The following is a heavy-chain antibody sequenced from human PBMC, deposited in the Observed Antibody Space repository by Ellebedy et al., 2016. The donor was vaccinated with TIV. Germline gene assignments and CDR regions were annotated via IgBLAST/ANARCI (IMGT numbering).Heavy chain of an antibody. J-gene: IGHJ4*02. Sequence: AASVKVSCKASGGTFSSHSISWARQAPGQGLEWMGGVIPIFGTPNYAQKFQGRVTITADEATSTAYMELSSLRSEDTAVYYCTRVPRSSNIWSFDQWGQGTLVTVSS. CDR1: GGTFSSHS. CDR2: VIPIFGTP. CDR3: TRVPRSSNIWSFDQ. D-gene: IGHD6-13*01. V-gene: IGHV1-69*13.